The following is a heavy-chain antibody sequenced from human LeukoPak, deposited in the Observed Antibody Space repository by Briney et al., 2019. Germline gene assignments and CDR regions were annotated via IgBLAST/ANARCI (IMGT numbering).Heavy chain of an antibody. CDR1: GFTFSSYG. CDR2: IWYDGSYK. Sequence: PGGSLRLSCAASGFTFSSYGIHWVRQAPGKGLEWVAFIWYDGSYKYYADSVKGRLTISRDNSKNTLYLQIHSLRAEDTAVYHCAIYGGSGTNAFDMWGQGTMVTVSS. V-gene: IGHV3-30*02. CDR3: AIYGGSGTNAFDM. J-gene: IGHJ3*02. D-gene: IGHD5-12*01.